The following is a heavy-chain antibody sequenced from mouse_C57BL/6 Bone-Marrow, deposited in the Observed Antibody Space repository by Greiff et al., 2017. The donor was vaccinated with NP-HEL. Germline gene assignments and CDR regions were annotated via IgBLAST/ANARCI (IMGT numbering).Heavy chain of an antibody. V-gene: IGHV1-9*01. J-gene: IGHJ3*01. CDR1: GYTFTGYW. CDR3: ARPYGNYVRKTWFAY. Sequence: QVQLQQSGAELMKPGASVKLSCKATGYTFTGYWIEWVKQRPGHGLAWIGEILPGSGSTNYNEKLKGKATFTADTSSNTAYMQLSSLTTEDSAIYYCARPYGNYVRKTWFAYWGQGTLVTVSA. D-gene: IGHD2-1*01. CDR2: ILPGSGST.